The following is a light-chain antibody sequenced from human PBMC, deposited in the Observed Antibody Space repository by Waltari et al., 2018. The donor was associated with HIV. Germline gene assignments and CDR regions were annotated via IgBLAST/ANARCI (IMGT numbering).Light chain of an antibody. V-gene: IGLV1-44*01. Sequence: QSVLTQPPSASGTPGQRVTISCSGSSSNIGSNTVNWYQQLPGTAPKPLIYSNNRLPSGLPHRFSGSKSGTSASLAISGLQSEDEADYYCAAWDDSLNGPWVFGGGTKLTVL. CDR1: SSNIGSNT. CDR3: AAWDDSLNGPWV. J-gene: IGLJ3*02. CDR2: SNN.